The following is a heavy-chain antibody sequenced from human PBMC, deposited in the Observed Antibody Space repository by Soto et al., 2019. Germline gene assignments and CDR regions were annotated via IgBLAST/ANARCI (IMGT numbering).Heavy chain of an antibody. CDR2: VYYSGGT. CDR1: GGSISSGGYY. V-gene: IGHV4-61*08. J-gene: IGHJ4*02. CDR3: ARRGYLDY. Sequence: NPSETLSLTCTVSGGSISSGGYYWSWIRQHPGKGLEWIGYVYYSGGTYYNPSLKSRVTISVDTSKNQFSLKLSSVTAADTAVYYCARRGYLDYWGQGTPVTVSS.